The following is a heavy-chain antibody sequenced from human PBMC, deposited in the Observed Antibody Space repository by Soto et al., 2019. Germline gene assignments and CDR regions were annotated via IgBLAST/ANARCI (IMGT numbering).Heavy chain of an antibody. CDR3: VKDRAVDY. CDR1: GFTVRNYD. J-gene: IGHJ4*02. Sequence: GRSLRFACFVFGFTVRNYDQSLVRQARGKGLEYVSSNSHNAGSIYYADSVKGRFTIARDNSKGTLHLQMNSLRPEDTAVYYGVKDRAVDYWSQG. CDR2: NSHNAGSI. V-gene: IGHV3-64D*08.